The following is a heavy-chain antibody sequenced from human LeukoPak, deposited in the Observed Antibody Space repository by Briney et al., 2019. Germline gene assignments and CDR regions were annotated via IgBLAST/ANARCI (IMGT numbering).Heavy chain of an antibody. J-gene: IGHJ4*02. CDR3: ARATSHRIYFDY. Sequence: SQTLSLTCTVSGGSIRSGDYYWSWIRQPPGKGLEWIGYIYYSGSTYYNPSLKSRVTISVDTSKNQFSLKLTSETAADTAVYYCARATSHRIYFDYWGQGTLVTVSS. D-gene: IGHD2-2*01. CDR2: IYYSGST. V-gene: IGHV4-30-4*08. CDR1: GGSIRSGDYY.